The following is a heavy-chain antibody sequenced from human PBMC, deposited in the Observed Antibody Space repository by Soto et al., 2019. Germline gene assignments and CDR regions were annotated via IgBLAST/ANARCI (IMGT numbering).Heavy chain of an antibody. CDR3: ARKRYGDSAFDY. D-gene: IGHD4-17*01. Sequence: GGSLRLSCAASGFTFSDYYMTWIRQAPGKGLEWVSFISSSGSSTSYADSVKGRFTISRDNARKSLFLLLSSLRVEDTAIYYCARKRYGDSAFDYWGQGALVTVSS. CDR2: ISSSGSST. J-gene: IGHJ4*02. V-gene: IGHV3-11*01. CDR1: GFTFSDYY.